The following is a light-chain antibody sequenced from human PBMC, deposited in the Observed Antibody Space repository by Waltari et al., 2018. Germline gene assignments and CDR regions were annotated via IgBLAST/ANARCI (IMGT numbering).Light chain of an antibody. J-gene: IGKJ3*01. V-gene: IGKV1-33*01. Sequence: IQMTQSPTSLSASVGDRVTITCQASQDISNGLNWYQQKPGRAPKLLIYDASILEPGVPSRLSGSGSGTHFSFTISGLQTDDIGTYFCQQCDDVPFTFGPGTKVEMK. CDR2: DAS. CDR1: QDISNG. CDR3: QQCDDVPFT.